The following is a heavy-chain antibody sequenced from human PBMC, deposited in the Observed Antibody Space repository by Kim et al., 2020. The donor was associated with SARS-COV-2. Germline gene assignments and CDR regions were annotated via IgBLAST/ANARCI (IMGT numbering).Heavy chain of an antibody. Sequence: GGSLRLSCTASGFTFGDYAMSWFRQAPGKGLEWVGFIRSKAYGGTTEYAASVKGRFTISRDDSKSIAYLQMNSLKTEDTAVYYCSCGSGYPPYYGMDVWGQGTTVTVSS. CDR2: IRSKAYGGTT. J-gene: IGHJ6*02. CDR3: SCGSGYPPYYGMDV. D-gene: IGHD3-16*02. CDR1: GFTFGDYA. V-gene: IGHV3-49*03.